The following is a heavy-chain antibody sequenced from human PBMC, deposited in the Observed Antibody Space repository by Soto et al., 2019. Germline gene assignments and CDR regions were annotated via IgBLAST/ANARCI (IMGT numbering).Heavy chain of an antibody. CDR3: AGQWELLNDLQFHYYYGMDV. D-gene: IGHD1-26*01. CDR2: IIPIFGTA. CDR1: GGTFSSYA. J-gene: IGHJ6*02. Sequence: QVQLVQSGAEVKKPGSSVKVSCKASGGTFSSYAISWVRQAPGQGLEWMGGIIPIFGTANYAQKFQGRVTITADESTSTAYMELSSLRSEDTAVYYCAGQWELLNDLQFHYYYGMDVWGQGTTVTVSS. V-gene: IGHV1-69*01.